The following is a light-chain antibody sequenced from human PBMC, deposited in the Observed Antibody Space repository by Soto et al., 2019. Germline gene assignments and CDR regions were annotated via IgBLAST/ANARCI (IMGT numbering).Light chain of an antibody. V-gene: IGKV1-5*01. CDR2: DIF. CDR3: KQYNSWPLT. J-gene: IGKJ4*01. CDR1: QSISVW. Sequence: DIQMTQSPSTLSASVGDRVTITCRASQSISVWLAWYQQKPGQAPRLVIYDIFTRATGVQTRISGSGSGTEFTLTIRSLQSEDFAVYYCKQYNSWPLTFGGGTKVDIK.